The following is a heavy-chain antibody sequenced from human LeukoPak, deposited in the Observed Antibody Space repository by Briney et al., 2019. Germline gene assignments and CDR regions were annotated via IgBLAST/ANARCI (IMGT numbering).Heavy chain of an antibody. Sequence: ASVKVSCKASGYTFTGYYMHWVRQAPGQGLEWMGWINPNSGGTNYAQKFQGRVTMTRDTSISTAYMELSRLRSDDTAVYYRARDGVRRIAAAGTSAYYYMDVWGKGTTVTVSS. CDR1: GYTFTGYY. CDR3: ARDGVRRIAAAGTSAYYYMDV. D-gene: IGHD6-13*01. CDR2: INPNSGGT. J-gene: IGHJ6*03. V-gene: IGHV1-2*02.